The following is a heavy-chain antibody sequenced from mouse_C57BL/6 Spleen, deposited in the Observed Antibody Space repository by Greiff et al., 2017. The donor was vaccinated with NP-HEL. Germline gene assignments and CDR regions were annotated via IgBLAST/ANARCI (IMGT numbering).Heavy chain of an antibody. V-gene: IGHV1-64*01. D-gene: IGHD4-1*01. CDR2: IHPNSGST. CDR1: GYTFTSYW. CDR3: ARGDWDKGVDY. J-gene: IGHJ2*01. Sequence: VQLQQPEAELVKPGASVKLSCKASGYTFTSYWMHWVKQRPGQGLEWIGMIHPNSGSTNYNEKFKSKATLTVDKSSSTAYMQLSSLTSEDSAVYYCARGDWDKGVDYWGQGTTLTVSS.